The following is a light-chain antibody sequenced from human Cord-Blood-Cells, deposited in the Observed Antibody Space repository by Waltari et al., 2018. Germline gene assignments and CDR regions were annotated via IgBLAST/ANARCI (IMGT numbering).Light chain of an antibody. CDR1: HSVSSSY. V-gene: IGKV3-20*01. Sequence: EIVLTQSPGTLPLSPGETATLSCRASHSVSSSYLAWYQQKPDQAPRLLIYGASSRATGIPDRFSGSGSGTDFTLTISRLEPEDFAVYYCQQYGSSPLTFGGGTKVEIK. CDR3: QQYGSSPLT. J-gene: IGKJ4*01. CDR2: GAS.